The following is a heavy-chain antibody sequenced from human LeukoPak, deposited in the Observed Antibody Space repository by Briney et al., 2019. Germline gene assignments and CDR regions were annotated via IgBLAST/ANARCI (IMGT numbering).Heavy chain of an antibody. CDR3: AIGGDSSTRCYRCFAY. CDR2: IYPGDSDT. V-gene: IGHV5-51*01. D-gene: IGHD2-2*02. J-gene: IGHJ4*02. Sequence: GDSLKVSCKGTGYSFINYWIGWVRQMPGKGLEWVGIIYPGDSDTRYSPSFQGQVTISVDRSISTAYLQWNSLMTSETAMYYCAIGGDSSTRCYRCFAYWGQGTLVTVSS. CDR1: GYSFINYW.